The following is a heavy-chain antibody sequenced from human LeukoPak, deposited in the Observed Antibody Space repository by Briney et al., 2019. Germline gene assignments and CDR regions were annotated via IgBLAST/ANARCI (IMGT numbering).Heavy chain of an antibody. CDR1: GGTFSSYA. Sequence: SVKVSCKASGGTFSSYAISWVRQAPGQGLEWMGGIIPIFGTANYAQKFQGRVTITTDESTSTAYMELSSLRSEDTAVYYCARDVHDSRPGAFDIWGQGTMVTVSS. V-gene: IGHV1-69*05. CDR3: ARDVHDSRPGAFDI. D-gene: IGHD3-22*01. J-gene: IGHJ3*02. CDR2: IIPIFGTA.